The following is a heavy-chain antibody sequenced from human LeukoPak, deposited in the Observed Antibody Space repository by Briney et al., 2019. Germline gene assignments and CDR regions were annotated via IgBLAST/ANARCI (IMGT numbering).Heavy chain of an antibody. Sequence: PGGSLRLSCAASGFTFSSYGMSWVRQAPGKGLEWVSAISGSGGSTYYADSVEGRFTISRDNSKNTLYLQMNSLRAEDTAVYYCAKGKDYYDSSGLLEWGQGTLVTVSS. J-gene: IGHJ4*02. CDR1: GFTFSSYG. D-gene: IGHD3-22*01. CDR2: ISGSGGST. CDR3: AKGKDYYDSSGLLE. V-gene: IGHV3-23*01.